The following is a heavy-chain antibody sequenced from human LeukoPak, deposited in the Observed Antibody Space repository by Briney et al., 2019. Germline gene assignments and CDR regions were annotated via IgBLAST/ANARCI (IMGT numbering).Heavy chain of an antibody. D-gene: IGHD5-12*01. J-gene: IGHJ4*02. CDR1: GFTFSNAW. CDR2: IKSKTDGGTT. V-gene: IGHV3-15*01. Sequence: GGSLRLSCAASGFTFSNAWMSWVRQAPGKGLEWVGCIKSKTDGGTTDYAAPVKGRFTISRDDSKNTLYLQMNSLKTEDTAVYYCTTEVATTESDYWGQGTLVTVSS. CDR3: TTEVATTESDY.